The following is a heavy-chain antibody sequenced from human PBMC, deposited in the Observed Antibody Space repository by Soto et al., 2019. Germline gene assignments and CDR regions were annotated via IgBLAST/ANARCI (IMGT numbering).Heavy chain of an antibody. J-gene: IGHJ5*02. CDR1: EGTFNSYA. Sequence: QAQVVQSGAEVRKPGSSVKLSCKASEGTFNSYAIAWVRQAPGQGLEWMGGIIPYYNTLNYAQKFQDRVTITADDSTNTVYMELSSMSYDDTAFYFCASGASCWYPYCMDAWAQGTLVTVSS. D-gene: IGHD6-13*01. CDR2: IIPYYNTL. CDR3: ASGASCWYPYCMDA. V-gene: IGHV1-69*01.